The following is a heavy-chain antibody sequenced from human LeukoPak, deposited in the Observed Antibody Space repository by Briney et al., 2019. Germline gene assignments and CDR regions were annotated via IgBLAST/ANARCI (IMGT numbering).Heavy chain of an antibody. J-gene: IGHJ4*02. CDR3: ARDSAYCSGGTCLRVFGY. CDR1: GGSISSYY. Sequence: SETLSLTCTVFGGSISSYYWNWIRQPPGKGLEWIGYIYYSGSTNYNPSLKSRVTISVDTSKNQLSLKLSSVTAADTAVYYCARDSAYCSGGTCLRVFGYWGQGTLVTVSS. D-gene: IGHD2-15*01. CDR2: IYYSGST. V-gene: IGHV4-59*01.